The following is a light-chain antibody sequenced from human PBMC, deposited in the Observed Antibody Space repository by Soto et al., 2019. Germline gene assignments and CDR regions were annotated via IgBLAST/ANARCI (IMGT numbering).Light chain of an antibody. J-gene: IGKJ2*01. V-gene: IGKV1-5*01. Sequence: DIQMTQSPSSLCASVGDRVTITCRASQNISHDLAWYQQKPGKAPKFLIYDVSALQGGVPSRFSGSGSGTKYTLIISSRQPDDFAIYYCQQYKIDSTFGQGTKLEVK. CDR2: DVS. CDR3: QQYKIDST. CDR1: QNISHD.